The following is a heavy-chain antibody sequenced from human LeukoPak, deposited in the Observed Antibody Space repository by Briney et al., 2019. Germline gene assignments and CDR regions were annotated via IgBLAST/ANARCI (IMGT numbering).Heavy chain of an antibody. J-gene: IGHJ4*02. D-gene: IGHD6-6*01. V-gene: IGHV4-34*01. CDR1: GGSFSGYY. Sequence: SETLSLTCAVYGGSFSGYYWSWIRQPPGKGLEWIGEINHSGSTIYNPSLKSRVTISVDTSKNQFSLKLSSVTAADTAVYYCARSYSSSLGVIDYWGQGTLVTVSS. CDR3: ARSYSSSLGVIDY. CDR2: INHSGST.